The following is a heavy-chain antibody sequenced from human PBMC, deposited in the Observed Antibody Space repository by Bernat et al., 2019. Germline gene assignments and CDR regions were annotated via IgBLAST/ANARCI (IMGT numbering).Heavy chain of an antibody. D-gene: IGHD3-16*01. CDR3: AGLYGHRFDF. V-gene: IGHV5-51*01. Sequence: EVQLVQSGAEVKKAGESLKISCKGSGYTFSTSWIGWVRQMPGKGLEWMGIIYPSDTDTRYSPSFQDQVTISADKSISTACLQWSSLKAAENAVYYSAGLYGHRFDFWDQGTLVTVSS. CDR2: IYPSDTDT. CDR1: GYTFSTSW. J-gene: IGHJ4*02.